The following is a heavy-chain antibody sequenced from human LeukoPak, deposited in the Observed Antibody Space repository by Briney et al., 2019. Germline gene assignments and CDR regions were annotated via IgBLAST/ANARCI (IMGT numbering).Heavy chain of an antibody. V-gene: IGHV4-34*01. Sequence: SETLSLTCAVYGGSFSGYYWSWIRQPPAKGLEWIGEINHSGSTNYNPSLKSRVTISVDTSKNQFSLKLSSVTAADTAVYYCARVGTVVIHNYYYYYMDDWGQGTMVTVSS. CDR2: INHSGST. CDR1: GGSFSGYY. CDR3: ARVGTVVIHNYYYYYMDD. D-gene: IGHD4-23*01. J-gene: IGHJ6*02.